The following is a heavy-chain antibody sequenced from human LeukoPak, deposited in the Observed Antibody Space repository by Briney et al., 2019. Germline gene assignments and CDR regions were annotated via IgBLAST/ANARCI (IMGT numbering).Heavy chain of an antibody. J-gene: IGHJ4*02. V-gene: IGHV1-3*01. CDR3: ARGIWSSHKADYYLDQ. CDR1: GYTFTNYA. Sequence: ASVKVSCKASGYTFTNYAIHWVRQAPGQRPEWMGWINAGNGNTKYSQTFQDRVIVTRDESASTAYMELSSLRSEDTAVYYCARGIWSSHKADYYLDQWGQGTLVTVSS. CDR2: INAGNGNT. D-gene: IGHD3-3*01.